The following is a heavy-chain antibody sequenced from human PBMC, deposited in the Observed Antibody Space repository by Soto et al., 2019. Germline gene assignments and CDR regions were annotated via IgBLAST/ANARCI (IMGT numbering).Heavy chain of an antibody. CDR2: MNPNSGNT. Sequence: QVQLVQSGAEVKKPGASVKVSCKASGYTFTSYDINWVRQATGQGLEWMGWMNPNSGNTGYAQKFQGRVTMTRNTSIGTAYMELSSLRSEDPAVYYCARWPDGYYYYGMDVWGQGTTVSVSS. CDR1: GYTFTSYD. J-gene: IGHJ6*02. V-gene: IGHV1-8*01. CDR3: ARWPDGYYYYGMDV.